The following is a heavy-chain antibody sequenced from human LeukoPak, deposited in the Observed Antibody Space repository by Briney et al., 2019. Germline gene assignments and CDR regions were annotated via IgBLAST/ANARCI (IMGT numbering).Heavy chain of an antibody. CDR1: GFTFSSYG. CDR2: IWYDGSNK. Sequence: GRSLRLSCAASGFTFSSYGMHWVRQAPGKGLEWVAVIWYDGSNKYYADSVKGRFTISRDNSKNTLYLQMNSLRAEDTAVYYCARAEGIAAAGNFDCWGQGTLVTVSS. J-gene: IGHJ4*02. V-gene: IGHV3-33*01. D-gene: IGHD6-13*01. CDR3: ARAEGIAAAGNFDC.